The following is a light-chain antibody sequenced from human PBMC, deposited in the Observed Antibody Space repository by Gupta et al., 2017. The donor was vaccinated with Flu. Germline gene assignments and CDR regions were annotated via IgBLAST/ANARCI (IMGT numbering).Light chain of an antibody. CDR1: SSDVGGYDY. V-gene: IGLV2-14*01. Sequence: QSALTQPASVSGSPGPSIAISCTGTSSDVGGYDYVSWYQQHPGEAPELVIFEVSRRPSGISDRFSGSKSGNTASLTISGLLAEDEAYYYCSSYRKSNTVVVFGGGTKLTVL. CDR2: EVS. J-gene: IGLJ2*01. CDR3: SSYRKSNTVVV.